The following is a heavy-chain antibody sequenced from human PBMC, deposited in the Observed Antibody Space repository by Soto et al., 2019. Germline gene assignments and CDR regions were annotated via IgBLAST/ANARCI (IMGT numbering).Heavy chain of an antibody. Sequence: GGSLRLSCAASGFTFSSYGMHWVRQAPGKGLEWVAVIWYDGSNKYYADSVKGRFTISRDNSKNTLYLQMNSLRAEDTAVYYCARDGLRFRGYFDYWGQGTLVTVSS. V-gene: IGHV3-33*01. CDR3: ARDGLRFRGYFDY. D-gene: IGHD3-16*01. CDR1: GFTFSSYG. CDR2: IWYDGSNK. J-gene: IGHJ4*02.